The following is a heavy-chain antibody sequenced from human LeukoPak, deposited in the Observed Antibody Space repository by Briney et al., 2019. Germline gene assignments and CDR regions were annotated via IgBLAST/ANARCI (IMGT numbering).Heavy chain of an antibody. J-gene: IGHJ3*02. CDR1: GGTFSSYA. D-gene: IGHD3-22*01. Sequence: SVKVSCKASGGTFSSYAISWVRQAPGQGLEWMGRIIPILGIANYAQKFQGRVTITADKSTSTAYMELSSLRSEDTAVYYCARKSLKYYDSLDAFDIWGQGTMVTVS. CDR2: IIPILGIA. CDR3: ARKSLKYYDSLDAFDI. V-gene: IGHV1-69*04.